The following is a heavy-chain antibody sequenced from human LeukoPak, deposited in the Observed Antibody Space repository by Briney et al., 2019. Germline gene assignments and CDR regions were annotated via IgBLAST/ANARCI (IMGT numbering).Heavy chain of an antibody. Sequence: PSGTLSLTCAVSGGSISSSNWWSWVRQPPGKGLEWIGYIYHSGSTYYNPSLKSRVTISVDRSKNQFSLKLSSVTAADTAVYYCARVEGYCSGGSCYSPHFDYWGQGTLVTVSS. J-gene: IGHJ4*02. D-gene: IGHD2-15*01. CDR2: IYHSGST. V-gene: IGHV4-4*02. CDR3: ARVEGYCSGGSCYSPHFDY. CDR1: GGSISSSNW.